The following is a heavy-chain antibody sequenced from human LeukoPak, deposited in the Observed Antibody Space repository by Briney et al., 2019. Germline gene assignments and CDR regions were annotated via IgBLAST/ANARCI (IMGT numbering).Heavy chain of an antibody. J-gene: IGHJ5*02. Sequence: GGSLRLSCLASGFPFGNYRMHWVRQVPGKGLVWVARMDTDGRTTDYADSVKGRFTISRDNAKNTLYLQMRSLRADDTALYYCATDVTGSEDRWGQGTLVTVSS. D-gene: IGHD6-25*01. CDR1: GFPFGNYR. V-gene: IGHV3-74*01. CDR2: MDTDGRTT. CDR3: ATDVTGSEDR.